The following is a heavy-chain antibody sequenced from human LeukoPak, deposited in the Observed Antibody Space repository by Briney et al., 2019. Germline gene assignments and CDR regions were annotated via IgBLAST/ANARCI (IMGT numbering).Heavy chain of an antibody. CDR1: GFTFSSYS. CDR3: ARVGTYYYDSSGSDAFDI. D-gene: IGHD3-22*01. V-gene: IGHV3-21*01. J-gene: IGHJ3*02. Sequence: PGGSLRLSCAASGFTFSSYSMNWVRQAPGKGLEWVSSISSSSSYIYYADSVKGRFTISRDNAKNSLYLQMNSLRAEDTAVYYCARVGTYYYDSSGSDAFDIWGQGTMVTVSS. CDR2: ISSSSSYI.